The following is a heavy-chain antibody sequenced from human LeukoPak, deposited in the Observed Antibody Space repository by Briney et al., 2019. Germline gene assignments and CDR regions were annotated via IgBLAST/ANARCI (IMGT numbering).Heavy chain of an antibody. J-gene: IGHJ5*02. V-gene: IGHV4-38-2*02. D-gene: IGHD1-1*01. CDR1: GYSISSSYY. Sequence: PSETLSLTCTVSGYSISSSYYWGWIRQPPGKGLEWIGSIYYSGSTYYNPSLKSRVTISVDTSKNQFSLKLSSVTAADTAVYYCARDPAKNWNGVDWFDPWGQGTLVTVSS. CDR3: ARDPAKNWNGVDWFDP. CDR2: IYYSGST.